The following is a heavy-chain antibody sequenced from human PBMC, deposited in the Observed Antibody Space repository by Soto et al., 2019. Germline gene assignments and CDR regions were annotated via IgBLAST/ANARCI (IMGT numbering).Heavy chain of an antibody. CDR2: IYYSGST. V-gene: IGHV4-31*03. CDR3: AREGVSSSWYNYYGMDV. J-gene: IGHJ6*02. CDR1: GGSISSGDYY. D-gene: IGHD6-13*01. Sequence: SETLSLTCTVSGGSISSGDYYWSWIRQHPGKGLEWIGYIYYSGSTYYNPSLKSRVTISVDTSKNQFSLKLSSVTAADTAVYYCAREGVSSSWYNYYGMDVWGQGTTVTVSS.